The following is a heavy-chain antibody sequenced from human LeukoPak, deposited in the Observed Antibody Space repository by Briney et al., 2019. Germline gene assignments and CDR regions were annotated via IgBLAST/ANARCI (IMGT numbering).Heavy chain of an antibody. J-gene: IGHJ4*02. Sequence: GGSLRLSCAASGFTFSSYWMSWVRQAPGKGLEWEANIKQDGSEKYYVDSVKGRFTISRDNAKNSLYLQMNSLRAEDTAVYYCARDWEYSGYDSADYWGQGTLVTVSS. CDR1: GFTFSSYW. D-gene: IGHD5-12*01. CDR3: ARDWEYSGYDSADY. V-gene: IGHV3-7*01. CDR2: IKQDGSEK.